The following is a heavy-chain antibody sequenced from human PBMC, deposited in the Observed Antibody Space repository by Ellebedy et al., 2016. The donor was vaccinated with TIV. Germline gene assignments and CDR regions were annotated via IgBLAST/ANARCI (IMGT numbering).Heavy chain of an antibody. CDR1: GGSITSRNS. CDR3: ARYPRGYCGGGRCDDGFDN. CDR2: IYHSGDA. Sequence: SETLSLXXAVTGGSITSRNSWSWVRQPPGKGLEWIGEIYHSGDADYNPSPKSRVTISVDKSNNQFSLKLRSVTAADTAVYYCARYPRGYCGGGRCDDGFDNWGQGTLVSVSS. V-gene: IGHV4-4*02. D-gene: IGHD2-15*01. J-gene: IGHJ4*02.